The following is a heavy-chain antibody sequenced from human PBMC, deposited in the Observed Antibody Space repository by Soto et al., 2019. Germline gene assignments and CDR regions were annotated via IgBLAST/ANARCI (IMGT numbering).Heavy chain of an antibody. V-gene: IGHV4-30-4*01. Sequence: PSETLSLTCTVSGGSISSGDYYWSWIRQPPGKGLEWIGYIYYSGSTYYNPSLKRRVTISVDTSKNQFSLKLSSVTAADTAVYYCARARSSLILADYWGQGTLVTVSS. CDR1: GGSISSGDYY. CDR3: ARARSSLILADY. J-gene: IGHJ4*02. D-gene: IGHD3-3*02. CDR2: IYYSGST.